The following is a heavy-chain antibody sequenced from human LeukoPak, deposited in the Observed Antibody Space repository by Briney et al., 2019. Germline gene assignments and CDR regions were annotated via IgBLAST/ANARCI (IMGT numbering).Heavy chain of an antibody. Sequence: GGSLRLSCAASGFSFISYEMNWVRQAPGKGLEWVSYISSSSSTIYQADYVKGRFTISRDNAKNSLYLQMKSLRAEDMDVYYCARDSDFWSGYLGNFDYWGQGNLVTVSS. D-gene: IGHD3-3*01. J-gene: IGHJ4*02. CDR3: ARDSDFWSGYLGNFDY. CDR2: ISSSSSTI. V-gene: IGHV3-48*03. CDR1: GFSFISYE.